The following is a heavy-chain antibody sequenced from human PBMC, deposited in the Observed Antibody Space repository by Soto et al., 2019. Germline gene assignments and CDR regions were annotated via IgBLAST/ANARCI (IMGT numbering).Heavy chain of an antibody. Sequence: SVKVSCKASGGTFSSYTISWVRQAPGQGLEWMGRIIPILGIANYAQKFQGRVTITADKSTSTAYMELSSLRSEDTAVYYCARGDVEMATILDYWGQGTLVTVSS. CDR3: ARGDVEMATILDY. CDR1: GGTFSSYT. J-gene: IGHJ4*02. D-gene: IGHD5-12*01. CDR2: IIPILGIA. V-gene: IGHV1-69*02.